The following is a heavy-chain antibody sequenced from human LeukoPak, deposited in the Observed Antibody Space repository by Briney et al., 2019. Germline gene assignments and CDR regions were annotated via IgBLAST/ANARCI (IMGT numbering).Heavy chain of an antibody. D-gene: IGHD5-12*01. J-gene: IGHJ4*02. V-gene: IGHV4-34*01. CDR2: INHSGST. CDR3: ARGGYSGYLTY. Sequence: SETLSLTCTVYGGSFSGYYWSWIRQPPGKGLEWIGEINHSGSTNYNPSLKSRVTISVDTSKNQFSLKLSSVTAADTAVYYCARGGYSGYLTYWGQGTLVTVSS. CDR1: GGSFSGYY.